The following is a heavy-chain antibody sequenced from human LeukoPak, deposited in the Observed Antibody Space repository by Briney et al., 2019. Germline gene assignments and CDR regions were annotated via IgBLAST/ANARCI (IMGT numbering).Heavy chain of an antibody. CDR1: GGSFSGYY. V-gene: IGHV4-34*01. Sequence: SETLSLTCAVYGGSFSGYYWSWIRQPPGKGLEWIGEINHSGSTNYNPPPKSRVTISVDTSKNQFSLKLSSVTAADTAVYYCARGGDCSSTSCSLNYWGQGTLVTVSS. J-gene: IGHJ4*02. CDR2: INHSGST. CDR3: ARGGDCSSTSCSLNY. D-gene: IGHD2-2*01.